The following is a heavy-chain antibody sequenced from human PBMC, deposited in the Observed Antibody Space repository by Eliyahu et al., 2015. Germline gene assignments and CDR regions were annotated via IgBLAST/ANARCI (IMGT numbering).Heavy chain of an antibody. CDR3: AKGPTNPTYYDFWSGYYTNDY. D-gene: IGHD3-3*01. V-gene: IGHV3-43*02. J-gene: IGHJ4*02. CDR1: GFTFDDYA. Sequence: EVQLVESGGGVVQPGGSLRLSCAASGFTFDDYAMHWVRQAPGKGLEWVSLISGDGGSTYYADSVKGRFTISRDNSKNSLYLQMNSLRTEDTALYYCAKGPTNPTYYDFWSGYYTNDYWGQGTLVTVSS. CDR2: ISGDGGST.